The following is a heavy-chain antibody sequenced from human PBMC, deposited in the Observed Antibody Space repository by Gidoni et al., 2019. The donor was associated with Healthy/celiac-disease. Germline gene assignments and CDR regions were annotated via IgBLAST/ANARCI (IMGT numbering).Heavy chain of an antibody. CDR2: IYHSGST. CDR1: GYSISSGYY. J-gene: IGHJ4*02. Sequence: QVQLQESGPGLVKPSETLSLTCTVSGYSISSGYYWGWIRQPPGKGLEWIGSIYHSGSTYYNPSLKSRVTISVDTSKNQFSLKLSSVTAADTAVYYCARWGGSYPEKIDYWGQGTLVTVSS. CDR3: ARWGGSYPEKIDY. V-gene: IGHV4-38-2*02. D-gene: IGHD1-26*01.